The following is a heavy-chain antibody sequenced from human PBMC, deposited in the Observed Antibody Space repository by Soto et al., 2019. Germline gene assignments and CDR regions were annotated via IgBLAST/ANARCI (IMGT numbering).Heavy chain of an antibody. D-gene: IGHD3-22*01. Sequence: QVQLQQWGAGLLKPSETLSLTCAVYGGSFSGYYWSWIRQPPGKGLEWIGEINHSGSTNYNPSLKSRVTISVDTSKNQFSLKLSSVTAADTAVYYCARLLDYYYDSSGDAFDIWGQGTMVTVSS. V-gene: IGHV4-34*01. CDR1: GGSFSGYY. CDR2: INHSGST. CDR3: ARLLDYYYDSSGDAFDI. J-gene: IGHJ3*02.